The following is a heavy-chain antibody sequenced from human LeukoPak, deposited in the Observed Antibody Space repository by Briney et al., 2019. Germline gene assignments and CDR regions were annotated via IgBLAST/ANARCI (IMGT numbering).Heavy chain of an antibody. Sequence: GASVTVSCKASGYTFTVYYMHWVRQAPGQGREWMGWINPKSGGTNYAQKFQGRVTITTETTTSTVYMELRSLRSDDTAVYYCARGAGELRGGFDEAYYYDSSGYYLDYWGQGTLVTVSS. V-gene: IGHV1-2*02. CDR3: ARGAGELRGGFDEAYYYDSSGYYLDY. CDR1: GYTFTVYY. D-gene: IGHD3-22*01. CDR2: INPKSGGT. J-gene: IGHJ4*02.